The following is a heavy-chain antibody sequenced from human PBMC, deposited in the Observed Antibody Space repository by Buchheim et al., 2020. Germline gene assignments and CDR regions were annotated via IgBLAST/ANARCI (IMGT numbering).Heavy chain of an antibody. CDR1: GFTFSSYA. CDR2: ISGSGGST. V-gene: IGHV3-23*01. J-gene: IGHJ6*02. Sequence: EVQLLESGGGLVQPGGSLRLSCAASGFTFSSYAMSWVRQAPGKGLEWVSAISGSGGSTYYAYSVKGRFTISRVNSKNTLYLQINSLTAEDTAVYYCARPDGSRPVLYYCYGMDVWGQGTT. CDR3: ARPDGSRPVLYYCYGMDV. D-gene: IGHD6-13*01.